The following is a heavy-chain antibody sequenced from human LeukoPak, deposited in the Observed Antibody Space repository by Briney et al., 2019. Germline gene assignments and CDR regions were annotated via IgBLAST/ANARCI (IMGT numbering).Heavy chain of an antibody. J-gene: IGHJ5*02. CDR1: GDSVSSNSAA. CDR2: TYYRSKWYN. Sequence: SQTLSLTCAISGDSVSSNSAAWNWIRQSPSTGLEWLGRTYYRSKWYNDYAVSVKSRITINPDTSKNQFSLQLNSVTPEDTAVYYCARVRVGATGNWFDPWGQGTLVTVSS. CDR3: ARVRVGATGNWFDP. D-gene: IGHD1-26*01. V-gene: IGHV6-1*01.